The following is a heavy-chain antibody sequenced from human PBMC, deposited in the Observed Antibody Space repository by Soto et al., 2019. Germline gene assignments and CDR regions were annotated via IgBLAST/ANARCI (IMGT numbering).Heavy chain of an antibody. D-gene: IGHD1-20*01. CDR2: IYYSGST. CDR3: ARGITGTYYYCYGMDV. J-gene: IGHJ6*02. Sequence: PSGTLSLTCTVSGGSISSSSYYWGWIRQPPGKGLEWIGSIYYSGSTYYNPSLKSRVTISVDTSKNQFSLKLSSVTAADTAVYYCARGITGTYYYCYGMDVWGQGTTVTV. CDR1: GGSISSSSYY. V-gene: IGHV4-39*01.